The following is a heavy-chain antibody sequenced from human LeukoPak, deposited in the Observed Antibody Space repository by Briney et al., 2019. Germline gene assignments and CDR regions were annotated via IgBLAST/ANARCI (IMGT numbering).Heavy chain of an antibody. J-gene: IGHJ4*02. CDR2: INPNSGGT. Sequence: GASLKSSCKVFDSTFPAYYLHWLGRAPGQGLGWLDWINPNSGGTNYAQKFQGWVTMTRDTSISTAYMELSRLRSDDTAVYYCARGPYYYDSSGYYSYWGQGTLVTVSS. CDR1: DSTFPAYY. CDR3: ARGPYYYDSSGYYSY. V-gene: IGHV1-2*04. D-gene: IGHD3-22*01.